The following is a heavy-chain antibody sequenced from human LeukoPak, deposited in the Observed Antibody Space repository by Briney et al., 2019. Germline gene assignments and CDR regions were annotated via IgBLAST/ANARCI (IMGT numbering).Heavy chain of an antibody. J-gene: IGHJ5*02. V-gene: IGHV1-8*03. CDR2: MNPNSGNT. CDR3: ARDSEYYGSGSYYWFDP. D-gene: IGHD3-10*01. Sequence: ASVKVSCKASGYTFTSYDINWVRQATGQGLEWMGWMNPNSGNTGYAQKFQGRVTITRNTSISTAYMELSSLRSEDTAVYYCARDSEYYGSGSYYWFDPWGQGTLVTVSS. CDR1: GYTFTSYD.